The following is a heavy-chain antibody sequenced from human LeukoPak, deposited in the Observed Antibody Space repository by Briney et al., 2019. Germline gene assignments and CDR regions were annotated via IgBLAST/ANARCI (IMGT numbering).Heavy chain of an antibody. J-gene: IGHJ5*02. CDR2: SSADGTTP. Sequence: GGSLRLSCAASGFTFNLYWIHWVRQVRGKGLEWLSRSSADGTTPNYADSVNARFTISRDNAKNTLYLQMHSLGVDNPAVYSCARDSRYHSGWGSYQPYWFDPWGQGTLVTVSS. D-gene: IGHD3-10*01. CDR1: GFTFNLYW. CDR3: ARDSRYHSGWGSYQPYWFDP. V-gene: IGHV3-74*01.